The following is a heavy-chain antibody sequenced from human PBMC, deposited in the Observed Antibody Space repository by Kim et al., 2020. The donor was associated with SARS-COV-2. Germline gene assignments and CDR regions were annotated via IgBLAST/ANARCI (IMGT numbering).Heavy chain of an antibody. CDR2: INAGNGNT. CDR1: GYTFTSYA. D-gene: IGHD3-10*01. V-gene: IGHV1-3*01. CDR3: AGPEGRFGELLPLYFQH. J-gene: IGHJ1*01. Sequence: ASVKVSCKASGYTFTSYAMHWVRQAPGQRLEWMAWINAGNGNTKYSQKFQGRVTITRDTSASTGYMELSSLRSEDTAVYYCAGPEGRFGELLPLYFQHWGQGTLVTVSS.